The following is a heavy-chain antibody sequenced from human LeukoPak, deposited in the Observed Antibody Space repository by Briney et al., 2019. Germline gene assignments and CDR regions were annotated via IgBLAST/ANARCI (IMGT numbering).Heavy chain of an antibody. CDR2: ISSSSSPM. CDR3: ARAINWADAFDI. CDR1: GFTFSSYS. Sequence: GGSLRLSCAASGFTFSSYSMNWVRQAPWKGLEWVSYISSSSSPMYYADSVKGRFTISRDNAKNSLYLQMNSLRAEDTAVYYCARAINWADAFDIRGQGTMVTVSS. J-gene: IGHJ3*02. V-gene: IGHV3-48*01. D-gene: IGHD1-1*01.